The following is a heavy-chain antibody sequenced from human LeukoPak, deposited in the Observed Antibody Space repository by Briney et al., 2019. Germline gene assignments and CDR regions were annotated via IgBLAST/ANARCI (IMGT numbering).Heavy chain of an antibody. V-gene: IGHV3-7*01. D-gene: IGHD2-2*01. Sequence: GGSLRLSCAASGFSFSSYWMSWVRQAPGKGLEWVANIKEDGSEKYYVDSVKGRFTISRDNAKKSLYLQMNRLRAEDTAVYYCAREASNQLLRYYYYYYGMDVWGQGTTVTVSS. CDR3: AREASNQLLRYYYYYYGMDV. CDR2: IKEDGSEK. J-gene: IGHJ6*02. CDR1: GFSFSSYW.